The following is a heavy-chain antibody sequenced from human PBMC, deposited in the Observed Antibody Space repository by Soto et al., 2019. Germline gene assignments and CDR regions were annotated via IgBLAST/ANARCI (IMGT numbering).Heavy chain of an antibody. Sequence: EVQLLESGGGLVQPGGSLRLSCAASGFTFSSYAMSWVRQAPGKGLEWVSAISGSGGSTYYADSVKGRFTISRDNSKNTLYLQMNSLRAEDTAVYYCAKDPGSSYYYDSSGYWDDYWGQGTLVTVSS. CDR2: ISGSGGST. D-gene: IGHD3-22*01. J-gene: IGHJ4*02. CDR1: GFTFSSYA. V-gene: IGHV3-23*01. CDR3: AKDPGSSYYYDSSGYWDDY.